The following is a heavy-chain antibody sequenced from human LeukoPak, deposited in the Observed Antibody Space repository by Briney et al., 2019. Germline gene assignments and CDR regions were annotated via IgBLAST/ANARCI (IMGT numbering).Heavy chain of an antibody. Sequence: ASVKVSCKPSGYTFTNYGISWVRQAPGQGLEWMGWISAYNGNTNYAQKLQGRVTMTTDTSTSTAYMELRSLRSDDTAVYYCARSSSRPSGYSYGDFDYWGQGTLVTVSS. V-gene: IGHV1-18*01. CDR1: GYTFTNYG. D-gene: IGHD5-18*01. CDR3: ARSSSRPSGYSYGDFDY. CDR2: ISAYNGNT. J-gene: IGHJ4*02.